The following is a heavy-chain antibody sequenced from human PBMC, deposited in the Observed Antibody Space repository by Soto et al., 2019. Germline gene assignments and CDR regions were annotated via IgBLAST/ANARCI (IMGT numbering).Heavy chain of an antibody. CDR2: IIPIFGTA. J-gene: IGHJ5*02. CDR3: ARDLPDVPLVGATRGWFDP. D-gene: IGHD1-26*01. CDR1: GGTFSSYA. V-gene: IGHV1-69*01. Sequence: QVQLVQSGAEVKKPGSSVKVSCKASGGTFSSYAISWVRQAPGQGLEWMGGIIPIFGTANYAQKFQGRVTITADESTSTAYMELSSLRSEDTAVYYCARDLPDVPLVGATRGWFDPWGPGTLVNVSS.